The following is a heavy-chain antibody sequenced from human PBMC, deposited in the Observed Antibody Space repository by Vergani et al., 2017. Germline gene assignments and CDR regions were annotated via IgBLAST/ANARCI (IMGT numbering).Heavy chain of an antibody. CDR3: ASVEYSSSHHFDY. V-gene: IGHV3-23*01. Sequence: EVQLLESGGGLVQPGGSLRLSCAASGFTFSSYAMSWVRQAPGKGLEWVSAISGSGGSTYYADSVKGRFTISRDNAKNSLYLQMNSLRAEDTAVYYCASVEYSSSHHFDYWGQGTLVTVSS. D-gene: IGHD6-6*01. J-gene: IGHJ4*02. CDR2: ISGSGGST. CDR1: GFTFSSYA.